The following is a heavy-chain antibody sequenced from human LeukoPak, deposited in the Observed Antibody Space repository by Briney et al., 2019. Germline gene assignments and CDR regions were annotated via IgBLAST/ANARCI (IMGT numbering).Heavy chain of an antibody. J-gene: IGHJ5*02. Sequence: SETLFLTCTVSGGSISSYYWSWIRQPPGKGLEWIGYIYYSGSTNYNPSLKSRVTISVDTSKNQFSLKLSSVTAADTAVYYCARLNFVYQAWFDPWGQGTLVTVSS. CDR3: ARLNFVYQAWFDP. CDR2: IYYSGST. D-gene: IGHD5/OR15-5a*01. CDR1: GGSISSYY. V-gene: IGHV4-59*08.